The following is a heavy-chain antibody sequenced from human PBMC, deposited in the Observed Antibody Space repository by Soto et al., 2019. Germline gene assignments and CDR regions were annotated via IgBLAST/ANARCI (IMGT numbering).Heavy chain of an antibody. CDR2: INHSGST. J-gene: IGHJ6*02. CDR3: ARCRRVVVAGTPFYYYGMDV. Sequence: SETLSLTCAVYGGSFSGYDWGWIRQPPGKGLEGIGEINHSGSTNYNPSLKSRVTISVDTSKNQFSLKLSSVTAADTAVYYCARCRRVVVAGTPFYYYGMDVWGQGTKVTVYS. CDR1: GGSFSGYD. D-gene: IGHD2-15*01. V-gene: IGHV4-34*01.